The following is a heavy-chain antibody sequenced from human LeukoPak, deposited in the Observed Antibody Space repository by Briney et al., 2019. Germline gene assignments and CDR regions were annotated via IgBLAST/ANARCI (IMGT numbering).Heavy chain of an antibody. CDR3: GRWTDFGVVAN. CDR1: GDSVSSTGAS. J-gene: IGHJ4*02. CDR2: TYYRSQQWHS. D-gene: IGHD3-3*01. Sequence: SQTLSFTRAISGDSVSSTGASWNWIRQSPSRGLEWLGRTYYRSQQWHSDYAPSVKGRITLDPDTSKNQFSLQLNSMTPEDTAVYYCGRWTDFGVVANWGQGTLVTVSS. V-gene: IGHV6-1*01.